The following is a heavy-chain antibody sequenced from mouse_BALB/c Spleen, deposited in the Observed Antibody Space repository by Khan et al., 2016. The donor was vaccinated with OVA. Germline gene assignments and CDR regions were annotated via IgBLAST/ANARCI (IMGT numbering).Heavy chain of an antibody. CDR1: GFTFSDYY. V-gene: IGHV5-4*02. J-gene: IGHJ3*01. D-gene: IGHD2-13*01. Sequence: EVELVESGGGLVKPGGSLKLSCAASGFTFSDYYMYWVRQTPEKRLEWVATISDVGTYIYYPDNVKGRFTISRDNAKNNLYLQMSSLKSEDTAMYYCTRGYYGDPFAYWGQGTLVTVSA. CDR3: TRGYYGDPFAY. CDR2: ISDVGTYI.